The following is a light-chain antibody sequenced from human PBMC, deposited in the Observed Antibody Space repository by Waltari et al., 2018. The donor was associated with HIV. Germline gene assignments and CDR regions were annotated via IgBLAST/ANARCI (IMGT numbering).Light chain of an antibody. CDR1: NSNIGSNY. CDR3: TTWDSSLSALV. Sequence: QSVLTQPPSVSAAPGQTVPISCPGSNSNIGSNYVCWYRHVPGTAPKLVIYDDDQRPSGIVDRVSASKSGTSANLDITGLQTGDEADYYCTTWDSSLSALVFGGGTKLTVL. V-gene: IGLV1-51*01. J-gene: IGLJ2*01. CDR2: DDD.